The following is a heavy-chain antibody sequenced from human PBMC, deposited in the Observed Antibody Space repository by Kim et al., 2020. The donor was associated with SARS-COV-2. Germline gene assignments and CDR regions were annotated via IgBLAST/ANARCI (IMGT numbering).Heavy chain of an antibody. J-gene: IGHJ4*02. CDR1: GFTLNGYW. CDR3: TRGRGLDY. Sequence: GGSLRLSCAASGFTLNGYWMTWVRQAPGKELEWLANINQDETEKYYVDSVKGRFSISRDNAKNSLNLQMNSLRGEDTAVYYCTRGRGLDYGGQGTLVTVSS. CDR2: INQDETEK. V-gene: IGHV3-7*04.